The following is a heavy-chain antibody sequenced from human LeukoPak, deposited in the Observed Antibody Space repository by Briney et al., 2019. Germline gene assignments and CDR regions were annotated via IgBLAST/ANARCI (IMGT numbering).Heavy chain of an antibody. CDR3: MRGSSGTYHGIYNWFDP. J-gene: IGHJ5*02. CDR1: GYTFTNYG. Sequence: VASVKVSCKASGYTFTNYGINWVRQATGQGLEWMGWMNPNSGNTGSAQKFQGRVTMTRSTSISTAYMELSSLRSEDTAVYYCMRGSSGTYHGIYNWFDPWGQGTLVTVSS. CDR2: MNPNSGNT. D-gene: IGHD1-26*01. V-gene: IGHV1-8*01.